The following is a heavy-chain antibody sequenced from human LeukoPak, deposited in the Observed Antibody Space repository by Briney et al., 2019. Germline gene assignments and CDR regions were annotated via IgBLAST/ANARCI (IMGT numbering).Heavy chain of an antibody. V-gene: IGHV3-48*01. CDR3: ARDLEQWLSMWYYFDY. D-gene: IGHD6-19*01. CDR2: ISSSTSTI. Sequence: GGSLRLSCAASGFTFSNYNMNWVRQAPGKGLEWVSYISSSTSTIYYADSVKGRFTISRDNAKNSLYLQMNSLRAEDTAVYYCARDLEQWLSMWYYFDYWGQGTLVTVSS. J-gene: IGHJ4*02. CDR1: GFTFSNYN.